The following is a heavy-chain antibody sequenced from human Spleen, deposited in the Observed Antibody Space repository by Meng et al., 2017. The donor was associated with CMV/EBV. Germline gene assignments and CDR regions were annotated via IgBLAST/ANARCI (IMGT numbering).Heavy chain of an antibody. V-gene: IGHV3-48*03. CDR3: ASSRVGSAAIPGDY. J-gene: IGHJ4*02. Sequence: GESLKISCAASGFTFSSYEMNWVRQAPGKGLEWVSYISTSGSTIYYADSVKGRFTISRDNPKNSLSLQMNSLRAEDTAVYYCASSRVGSAAIPGDYWGQGTLVTVSS. CDR2: ISTSGSTI. D-gene: IGHD2-2*02. CDR1: GFTFSSYE.